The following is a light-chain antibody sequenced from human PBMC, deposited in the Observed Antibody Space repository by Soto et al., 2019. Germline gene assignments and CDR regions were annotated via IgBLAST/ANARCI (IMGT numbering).Light chain of an antibody. CDR2: AAS. CDR1: ENIARY. V-gene: IGKV1-39*01. Sequence: DIQMTQSPSSLSASVGDRVTITCRASENIARYLNWYQQRPGKAPELLISAASSLQSGVPSRFSGGGSGTDFTLTISSLQPEDFATYYFQQRYSNPRTFGQVTKVEIK. J-gene: IGKJ1*01. CDR3: QQRYSNPRT.